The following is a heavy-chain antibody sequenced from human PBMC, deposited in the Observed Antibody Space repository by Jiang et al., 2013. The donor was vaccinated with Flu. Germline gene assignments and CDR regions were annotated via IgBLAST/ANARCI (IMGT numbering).Heavy chain of an antibody. CDR2: IHNSGTT. CDR1: SGSISSHY. CDR3: ARSYCGGDCYSMFGYSYYGMDV. V-gene: IGHV4-59*08. Sequence: KPSETLSLTCTVSSGSISSHYWSWIRQPPGKGLEWIGYIHNSGTTNYNPSLKSRVTISIDTSTNLFSLKLISVTAPDTAVYYCARSYCGGDCYSMFGYSYYGMDVWGQGTTVTVSS. J-gene: IGHJ6*02. D-gene: IGHD2-21*02.